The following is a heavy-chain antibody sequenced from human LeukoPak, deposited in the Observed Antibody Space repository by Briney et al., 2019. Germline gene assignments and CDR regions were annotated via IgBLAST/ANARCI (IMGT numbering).Heavy chain of an antibody. V-gene: IGHV3-7*01. D-gene: IGHD6-13*01. CDR1: GFTVSSNY. Sequence: PGGSLRLSCAASGFTVSSNYMSWVRQAPGKGLEWVANIKQDGSEKYYVDSVKGRFTISRDNAKNSLYLQMNSLRAEDTAVYYCARDYSSSWYRNYYFDYWGQGTLVTVSS. CDR2: IKQDGSEK. CDR3: ARDYSSSWYRNYYFDY. J-gene: IGHJ4*02.